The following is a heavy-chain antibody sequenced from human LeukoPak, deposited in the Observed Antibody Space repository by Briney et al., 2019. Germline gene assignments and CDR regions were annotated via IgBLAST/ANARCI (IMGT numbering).Heavy chain of an antibody. Sequence: GGSLRLSCEATGLTFNNYGMHWVRQAPGKGLEWVADISGGGKKKFYAASVKGRFTISRDNSKNKLYLETNSLTADDTAVYYCAKEGGTRGSASFYFYSWGQGTLVTVSS. CDR2: ISGGGKKK. V-gene: IGHV3-30*18. CDR3: AKEGGTRGSASFYFYS. CDR1: GLTFNNYG. D-gene: IGHD1-26*01. J-gene: IGHJ4*02.